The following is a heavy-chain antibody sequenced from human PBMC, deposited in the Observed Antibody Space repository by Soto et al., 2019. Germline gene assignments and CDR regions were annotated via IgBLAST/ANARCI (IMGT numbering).Heavy chain of an antibody. CDR2: ISAYNGNT. D-gene: IGHD5-12*01. J-gene: IGHJ4*02. CDR3: ARVQSGYDFAY. CDR1: GYTFTSYG. V-gene: IGHV1-18*01. Sequence: QVQLVQSGAEVKKPGASVKVSCKASGYTFTSYGINWVRQAPGQGLEWMGWISAYNGNTHYAQKLQGRVTMTTDTSTSTAYIELRSLRSHDTAVYYCARVQSGYDFAYWGQGTLVTVSS.